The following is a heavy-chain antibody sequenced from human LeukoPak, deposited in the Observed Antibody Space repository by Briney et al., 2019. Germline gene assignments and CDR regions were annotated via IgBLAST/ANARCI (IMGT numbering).Heavy chain of an antibody. V-gene: IGHV4-4*07. J-gene: IGHJ3*02. D-gene: IGHD3-9*01. CDR2: IYTSGST. Sequence: SETLSLTCTVSGASISSYYWSLIRQPAGEGLEGIGRIYTSGSTNYNPSLKSRVTMSVDTSKNQFSLKLISVTAADTAVYYCARALVPYYDILTGYYKHPIDAFDIWGQGTMVTVSS. CDR1: GASISSYY. CDR3: ARALVPYYDILTGYYKHPIDAFDI.